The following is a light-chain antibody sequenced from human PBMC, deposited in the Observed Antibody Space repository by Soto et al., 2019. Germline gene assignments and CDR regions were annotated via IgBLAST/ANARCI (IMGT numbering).Light chain of an antibody. CDR2: LGS. CDR1: QSLLHSNGYNY. CDR3: MQGGT. Sequence: IVMTQSPLSLPVTPGEPASISCRSSQSLLHSNGYNYLDWYLQKPGQSPQLLIYLGSNRASGVPDRFSGSGSGTDFTLKISRVEAEDVGVYYCMQGGTFGQGTKLEIK. V-gene: IGKV2-28*01. J-gene: IGKJ2*01.